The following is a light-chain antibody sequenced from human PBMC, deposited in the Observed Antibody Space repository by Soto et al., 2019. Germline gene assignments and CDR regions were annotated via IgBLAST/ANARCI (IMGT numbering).Light chain of an antibody. Sequence: QSALTQPPSASGSPGQSVTISRTGTSSDVGGYNYVSWYQQHPGKAPKLMIYEVSKRPSGVPDRFSGSKSGNTASLTVSGLQAEDEADYYCSSYAGSNYVFGTG. CDR1: SSDVGGYNY. J-gene: IGLJ1*01. CDR2: EVS. CDR3: SSYAGSNYV. V-gene: IGLV2-8*01.